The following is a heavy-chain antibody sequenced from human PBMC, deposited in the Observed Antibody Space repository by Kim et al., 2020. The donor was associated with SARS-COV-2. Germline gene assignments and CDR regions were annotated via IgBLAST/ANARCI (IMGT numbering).Heavy chain of an antibody. CDR3: ARRASMVTATYDFDY. J-gene: IGHJ4*02. CDR2: INHSGST. D-gene: IGHD2-21*02. V-gene: IGHV4-34*01. CDR1: GGSFSGYY. Sequence: SETLSLTCAVYGGSFSGYYWSWIRQPPGKGLEWIGEINHSGSTNYNPSLKSRVTISVDTSKNQFSLKLSSVTAADTAVYYCARRASMVTATYDFDYLCQG.